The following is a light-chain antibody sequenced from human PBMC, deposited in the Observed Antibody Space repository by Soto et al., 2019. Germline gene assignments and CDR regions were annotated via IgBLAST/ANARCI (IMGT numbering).Light chain of an antibody. J-gene: IGKJ5*01. Sequence: EIALTLSPASLSLSPGERATLSCRALESVYKYLVWYQQKPGQAPRLLFFGASNRATGIPARFGGTACGTDFTLTINNQEPEDFAVYYCQVRTNWSIAFGRGTRLEIK. CDR1: ESVYKY. CDR3: QVRTNWSIA. V-gene: IGKV3-11*01. CDR2: GAS.